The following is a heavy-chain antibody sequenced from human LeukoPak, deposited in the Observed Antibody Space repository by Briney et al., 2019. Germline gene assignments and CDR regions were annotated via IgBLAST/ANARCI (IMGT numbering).Heavy chain of an antibody. CDR3: AKPSLIYDSSGYYFFDY. Sequence: GSLRLSCVASGFTFSNYAMSWVRQAPGKGLEWGSTISGSGVWTHYADSVKGRFTISRDNSKNTLYLQMNTLRAEDTAVYYCAKPSLIYDSSGYYFFDYWGRESWLPSPQ. D-gene: IGHD3-22*01. CDR2: ISGSGVWT. CDR1: GFTFSNYA. J-gene: IGHJ4*02. V-gene: IGHV3-23*01.